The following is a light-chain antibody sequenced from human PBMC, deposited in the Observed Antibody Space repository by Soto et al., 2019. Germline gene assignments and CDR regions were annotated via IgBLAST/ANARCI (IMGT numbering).Light chain of an antibody. Sequence: EIAMTQSPATLSVSPGERATLSCRASQSVSSNLAWYQQKPGQAPRLLIYGASTRATGIPARFSGSGSGTEVTLTISSLQSEDFAVYYCQQYHNWPYTFGQGTKLEIK. V-gene: IGKV3-15*01. CDR2: GAS. J-gene: IGKJ2*01. CDR1: QSVSSN. CDR3: QQYHNWPYT.